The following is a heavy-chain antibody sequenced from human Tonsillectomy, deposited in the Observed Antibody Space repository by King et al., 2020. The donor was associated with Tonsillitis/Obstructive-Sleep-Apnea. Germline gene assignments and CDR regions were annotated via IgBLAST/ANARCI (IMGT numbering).Heavy chain of an antibody. CDR3: ATRASPY. J-gene: IGHJ4*02. CDR2: IKSKTDGGTT. Sequence: VQLVESGGGLVKPGGSLRLSCAASGFTFSNAWMTWGRQAPGKGREWVGRIKSKTDGGTTDYTAPVKGRFTISRDDSKKPPYLQMNSLKTEDTAVYYCATRASPYWGQGTLVTVSS. CDR1: GFTFSNAW. V-gene: IGHV3-15*01.